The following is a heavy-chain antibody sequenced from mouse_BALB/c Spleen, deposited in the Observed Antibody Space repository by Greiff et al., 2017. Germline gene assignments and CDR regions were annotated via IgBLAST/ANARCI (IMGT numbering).Heavy chain of an antibody. Sequence: QVQLQQSGPGILQPSQTLSLTCSFSGFSLSTSGMGVGWIRQPSGTGLEWLAHIWWDDVKRYNPALKSRLTISKDTSSSQVFLKIASVDTAETATYYCARVREDGNSYYLDYWGQGTTLTVAS. CDR3: ARVREDGNSYYLDY. J-gene: IGHJ2*01. V-gene: IGHV8-8*01. D-gene: IGHD2-1*01. CDR2: IWWDDVK. CDR1: GFSLSTSGMG.